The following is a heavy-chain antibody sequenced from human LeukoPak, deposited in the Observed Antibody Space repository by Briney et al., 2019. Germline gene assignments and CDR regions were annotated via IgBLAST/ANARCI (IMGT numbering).Heavy chain of an antibody. Sequence: SETLSLTCAVYGGSFSGYYWSWIRQPPGKGLEWIGEINHSGSTNYNPSLKSRVTISVDTSKNQFSLKLSSVTAADTAVYYCARLYYDFWSGLHGAFDIWGQGTMVTVSS. CDR1: GGSFSGYY. CDR3: ARLYYDFWSGLHGAFDI. D-gene: IGHD3-3*01. J-gene: IGHJ3*02. CDR2: INHSGST. V-gene: IGHV4-34*01.